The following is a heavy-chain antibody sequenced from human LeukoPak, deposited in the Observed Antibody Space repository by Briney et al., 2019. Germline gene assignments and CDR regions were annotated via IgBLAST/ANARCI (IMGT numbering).Heavy chain of an antibody. J-gene: IGHJ4*02. CDR2: INPSGGST. Sequence: GASVKVSCKASGYTFTSYYMHWVRQAPGQGFEWMGIINPSGGSTSYAQRFQGRVTMTRDTSTSTVYMELSSLRSEDTAVYYCARDHVPARDGIVGAKGADYWGQGTLVTVSS. D-gene: IGHD1-26*01. CDR3: ARDHVPARDGIVGAKGADY. V-gene: IGHV1-46*01. CDR1: GYTFTSYY.